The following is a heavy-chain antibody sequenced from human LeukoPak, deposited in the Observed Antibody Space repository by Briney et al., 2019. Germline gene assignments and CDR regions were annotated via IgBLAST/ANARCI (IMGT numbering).Heavy chain of an antibody. V-gene: IGHV1-2*02. J-gene: IGHJ5*02. CDR3: ARDSGYYDSSGYYVNWFDP. D-gene: IGHD3-22*01. CDR2: INPNSGGT. CDR1: GYTFTGYY. Sequence: GASVTVSCKASGYTFTGYYMHWVRQAPGQGLEWMGWINPNSGGTNYAQKFQGRVTMTRDTSISTAYMELSRLRSDDTAVYYCARDSGYYDSSGYYVNWFDPWGQGTLVTVSS.